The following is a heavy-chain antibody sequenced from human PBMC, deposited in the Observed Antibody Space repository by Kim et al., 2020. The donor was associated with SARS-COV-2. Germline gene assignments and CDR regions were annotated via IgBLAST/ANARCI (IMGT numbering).Heavy chain of an antibody. V-gene: IGHV3-30*04. CDR3: ASSRGRFLTPDALAY. Sequence: GGSLRLSCAASGFTFSSYAMHWVRQAPGKGLEWVAVISYDGSNKYYADSVKGRFTISRDNSKNTLYLQMNSLRAEDTAVYYCASSRGRFLTPDALAYWG. D-gene: IGHD1-26*01. J-gene: IGHJ4*01. CDR1: GFTFSSYA. CDR2: ISYDGSNK.